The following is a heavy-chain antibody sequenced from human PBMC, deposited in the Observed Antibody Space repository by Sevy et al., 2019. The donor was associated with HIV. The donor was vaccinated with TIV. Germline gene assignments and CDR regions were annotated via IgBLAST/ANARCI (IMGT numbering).Heavy chain of an antibody. V-gene: IGHV3-21*06. J-gene: IGHJ4*02. CDR1: GFTFSSFN. Sequence: GGSLRLSCAASGFTFSSFNMNWVRQAPGKGLGWVSSISGLSNYIYYAESLKGRFIISRDNAKNTLYLQMNSLRADDTAVYYCARGPPDGSYDYFDYWGQGTLVTVSS. CDR3: ARGPPDGSYDYFDY. D-gene: IGHD1-26*01. CDR2: ISGLSNYI.